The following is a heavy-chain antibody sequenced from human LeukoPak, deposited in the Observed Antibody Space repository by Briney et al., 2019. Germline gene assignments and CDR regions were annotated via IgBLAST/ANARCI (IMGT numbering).Heavy chain of an antibody. CDR1: GFNVSRNY. V-gene: IGHV3-66*01. CDR2: IYSGGST. D-gene: IGHD2-21*02. J-gene: IGHJ3*01. CDR3: ARGGTSVTAPF. Sequence: RGSLRLSCAASGFNVSRNYMNWVRQAPGKGLEWVSVIYSGGSTNYADSVKGRFTISRDNSKNTVYLQMNSLRAEDTAVYYCARGGTSVTAPFWGQGTMVTVSS.